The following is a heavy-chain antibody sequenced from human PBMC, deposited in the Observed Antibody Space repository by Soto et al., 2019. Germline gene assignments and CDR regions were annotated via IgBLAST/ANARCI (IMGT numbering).Heavy chain of an antibody. V-gene: IGHV1-69*01. CDR3: ARSQGSSTSLEIYYYYYYRMDV. J-gene: IGHJ6*02. CDR1: GGTFGSYA. D-gene: IGHD2-2*01. CDR2: IIPIPGTA. Sequence: QVQLVQSGAEVKKPGSSVKVSCKASGGTFGSYAISWVRQAPVQGLEWMGGIIPIPGTANYAQKFQGRVTIAADESTSTAYMELSSLRSEDTAVYYCARSQGSSTSLEIYYYYYYRMDVWGQGTTVTVSS.